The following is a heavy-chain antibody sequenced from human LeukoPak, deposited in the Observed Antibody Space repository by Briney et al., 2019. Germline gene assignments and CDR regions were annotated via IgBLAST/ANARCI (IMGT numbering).Heavy chain of an antibody. CDR1: GGTFSSYA. J-gene: IGHJ4*02. CDR2: IIPIFGIA. Sequence: ASVKVSCKASGGTFSSYAISWVRQAPGQGLEWMGRIIPIFGIANYAQKFQGRVTITADKSTSTAYMELSSLRSEDTAVYYCARDYYDSSGYSPFDYWGQGTLVTVSS. D-gene: IGHD3-22*01. V-gene: IGHV1-69*04. CDR3: ARDYYDSSGYSPFDY.